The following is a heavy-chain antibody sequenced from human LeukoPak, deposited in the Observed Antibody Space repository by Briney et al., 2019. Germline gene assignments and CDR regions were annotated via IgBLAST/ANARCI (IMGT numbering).Heavy chain of an antibody. CDR2: INAGNGNT. CDR1: GYTFTSYA. V-gene: IGHV1-3*01. CDR3: ARGGYSYGIGK. J-gene: IGHJ4*02. Sequence: ASVKVSCKASGYTFTSYAMHWVRQAPGQRLEWMGWINAGNGNTKYSQKFQGRVTITRDTSASTAYMGLSSLRSEDTAVYYCARGGYSYGIGKWGQGTLVTVSS. D-gene: IGHD5-18*01.